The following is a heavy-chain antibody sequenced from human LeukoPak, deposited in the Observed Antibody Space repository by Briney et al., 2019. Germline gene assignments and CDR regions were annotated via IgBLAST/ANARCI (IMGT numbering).Heavy chain of an antibody. CDR3: ARYSGAAAGSNYFDY. CDR2: IYHSGST. D-gene: IGHD6-13*01. V-gene: IGHV4-30-2*01. Sequence: SETLSLTCAVSGGSISSGGYSWSWIRQPPGKGLEWIGYIYHSGSTYYNPSLKSRVTISVDTSKNQFSLKLSSVTAADTAVYYCARYSGAAAGSNYFDYWGQGTLVTVSS. J-gene: IGHJ4*02. CDR1: GGSISSGGYS.